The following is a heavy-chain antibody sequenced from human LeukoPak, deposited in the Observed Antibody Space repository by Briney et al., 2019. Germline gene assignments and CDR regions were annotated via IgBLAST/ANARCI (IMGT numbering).Heavy chain of an antibody. CDR1: GFTFNDYW. J-gene: IGHJ5*01. Sequence: GGTLRLSCAASGFTFNDYWMHWVRQGPGKGLVWVSRINSDGTTTTYADSVKGRFTISRDNAKNTLYLQMNSLRAEDTAVYYCARAGQGFGSWGQGTLVTVSA. CDR2: INSDGTTT. CDR3: ARAGQGFGS. V-gene: IGHV3-74*01.